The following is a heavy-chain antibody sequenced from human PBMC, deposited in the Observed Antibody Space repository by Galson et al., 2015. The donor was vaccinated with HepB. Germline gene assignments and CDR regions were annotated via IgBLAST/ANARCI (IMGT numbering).Heavy chain of an antibody. J-gene: IGHJ4*02. D-gene: IGHD6-13*01. V-gene: IGHV3-23*01. CDR3: AKDPRYSSSWHPAFDY. Sequence: SLRLSCAASGFTFSSYAMSWVRQAPGKGLEWVSAISGSGGSTYYADSVKGRFTISRDNSKNTLYLQMNSLRAEDTAVYYCAKDPRYSSSWHPAFDYWGQGTLVTVSS. CDR2: ISGSGGST. CDR1: GFTFSSYA.